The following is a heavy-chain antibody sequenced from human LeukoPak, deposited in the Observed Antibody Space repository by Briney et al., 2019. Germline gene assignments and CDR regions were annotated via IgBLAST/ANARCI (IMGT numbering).Heavy chain of an antibody. CDR1: GFTFSSYS. D-gene: IGHD4-17*01. Sequence: GGSLRLSCAASGFTFSSYSMNWVRQAPGKGLEWVSSISSSSSYIYYADSVKGRFTISRDNAKNSLYLQMNSLRAEDTAVYYCARENTVTTWGDAFDIWGQGTMVTVSP. V-gene: IGHV3-21*01. J-gene: IGHJ3*02. CDR3: ARENTVTTWGDAFDI. CDR2: ISSSSSYI.